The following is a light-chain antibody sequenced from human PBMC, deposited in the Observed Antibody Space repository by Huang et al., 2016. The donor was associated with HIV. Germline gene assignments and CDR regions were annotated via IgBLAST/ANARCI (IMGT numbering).Light chain of an antibody. CDR2: GAS. V-gene: IGKV1-9*01. Sequence: IQLTQSPSSLSASVGDRVTITCRASQDISSFLAWYQQKPGKAPNLLIYGASTLQRWVPSRFSGRGSGTVFILTISNLQPEDFATYYCQQFNSFLFGPGTKVDVK. CDR3: QQFNSFL. CDR1: QDISSF. J-gene: IGKJ3*01.